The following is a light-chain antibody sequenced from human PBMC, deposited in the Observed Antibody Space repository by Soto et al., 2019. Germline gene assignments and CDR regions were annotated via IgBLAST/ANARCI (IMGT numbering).Light chain of an antibody. J-gene: IGKJ5*01. V-gene: IGKV3-11*01. CDR1: QSVSSY. Sequence: EMVLTQSPATLSSSLGERGTLSCRASQSVSSYLAWYQQKPGQAPRLLIYDASNRATGIPARFSGSGSGTDFTLTISSLEPEDFAVYYCQQRSNWPPTFGQGTRLEIK. CDR3: QQRSNWPPT. CDR2: DAS.